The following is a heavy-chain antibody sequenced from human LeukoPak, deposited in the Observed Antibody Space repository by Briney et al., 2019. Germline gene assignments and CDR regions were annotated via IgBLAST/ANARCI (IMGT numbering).Heavy chain of an antibody. D-gene: IGHD3-22*01. CDR3: ARGRSYYDSSGYYYDY. V-gene: IGHV1-69*05. CDR1: GGTFSNYA. J-gene: IGHJ4*02. CDR2: IIPIFGTA. Sequence: SVRVSCQASGGTFSNYAISWVRQAAGQGLDWMGGIIPIFGTANYAQKFQGRVTITTDGSTSTAYMELSSLRSEDTAVYYSARGRSYYDSSGYYYDYWGQGTLVTVSS.